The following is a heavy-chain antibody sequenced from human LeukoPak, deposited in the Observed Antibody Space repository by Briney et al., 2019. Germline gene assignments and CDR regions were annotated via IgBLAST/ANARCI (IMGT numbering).Heavy chain of an antibody. Sequence: GASVKVSCNSSGYTFTGYYMHWVRQAPGQGLEWMGWINPNSGGTHYAQKFQGRVTMTRDTSINTAYMELSRLRSDDTAIHYCARGSSIVTSTIDWFDPWGQGALVAVSS. CDR2: INPNSGGT. V-gene: IGHV1-2*02. CDR3: ARGSSIVTSTIDWFDP. J-gene: IGHJ5*02. D-gene: IGHD6-6*01. CDR1: GYTFTGYY.